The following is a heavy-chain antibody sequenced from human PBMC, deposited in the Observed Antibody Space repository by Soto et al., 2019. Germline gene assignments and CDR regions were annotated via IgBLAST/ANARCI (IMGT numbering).Heavy chain of an antibody. Sequence: GGSLRLSCAASGFTFSSYAMHWVRQAPGKGLEWVAVISYDGSNKYYADSVKGRFTISRDNSKNTLYLQMNSLRAEDTAVYYCARRLWFGEPMDYWGQGTLVTVSS. CDR3: ARRLWFGEPMDY. CDR2: ISYDGSNK. V-gene: IGHV3-30-3*01. CDR1: GFTFSSYA. D-gene: IGHD3-10*01. J-gene: IGHJ4*02.